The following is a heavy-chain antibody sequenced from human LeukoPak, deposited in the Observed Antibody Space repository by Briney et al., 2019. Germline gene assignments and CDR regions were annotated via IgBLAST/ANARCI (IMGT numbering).Heavy chain of an antibody. Sequence: SETLSLTCTVSGGSISSYYWSWIRQPPGKGLEWIGYMYYSGSTNYNPSLKSRVTISVDTSKNQFSLKLSSVTAADTAVYYCARARDGPYYYYGMDVWGKGTTVTVSS. J-gene: IGHJ6*04. V-gene: IGHV4-59*01. CDR3: ARARDGPYYYYGMDV. CDR2: MYYSGST. D-gene: IGHD5-24*01. CDR1: GGSISSYY.